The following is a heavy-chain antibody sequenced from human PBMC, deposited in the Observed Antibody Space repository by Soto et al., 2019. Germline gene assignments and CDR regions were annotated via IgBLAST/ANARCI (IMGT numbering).Heavy chain of an antibody. CDR1: GFSLSTSGMR. CDR3: ARSSPADTATVLWVYYFDY. J-gene: IGHJ4*02. Sequence: GSGPTLVNPTQTLTLTCTFSGFSLSTSGMRVSWIRQPPGKALEWLTRIDWDDDKFYSTSLKTRLTISKDTSKNQVVLTMTNMDPVDTATYYCARSSPADTATVLWVYYFDYWGQGTLVTVSS. V-gene: IGHV2-70*04. CDR2: IDWDDDK. D-gene: IGHD5-18*01.